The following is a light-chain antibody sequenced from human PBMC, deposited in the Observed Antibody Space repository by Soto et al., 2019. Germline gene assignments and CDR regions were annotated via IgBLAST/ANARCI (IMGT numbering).Light chain of an antibody. CDR2: EVN. CDR1: DNDVGRYDY. CDR3: SSFTSSSTQV. V-gene: IGLV2-14*01. Sequence: QSALTQPPSASGSLGLSVTLSCSGTDNDVGRYDYVSWYQQHPGKAPKLLIYEVNNRPSGVSNRFSGSKSGNTASLAISGLQAEDEADYYCSSFTSSSTQVLGGGTKLTVL. J-gene: IGLJ3*02.